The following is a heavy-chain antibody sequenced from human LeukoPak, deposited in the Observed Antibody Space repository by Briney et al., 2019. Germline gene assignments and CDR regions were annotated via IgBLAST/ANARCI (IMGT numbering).Heavy chain of an antibody. D-gene: IGHD5-12*01. J-gene: IGHJ4*02. CDR1: GYTFTSYC. CDR2: INPSGGCT. Sequence: ASMKVSCKASGYTFTSYCMHWVRQAPGQGLEWMGIINPSGGCTSYAQKFQGRVTMTRDMSTSTVYMELSSLRSEDTAVYYCVRCYQRGSGSLSYWGQGTLVTVSS. V-gene: IGHV1-46*01. CDR3: VRCYQRGSGSLSY.